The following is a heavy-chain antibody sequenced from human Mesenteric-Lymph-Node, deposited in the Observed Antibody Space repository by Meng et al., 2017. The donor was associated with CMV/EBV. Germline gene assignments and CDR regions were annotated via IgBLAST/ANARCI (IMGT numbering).Heavy chain of an antibody. CDR1: GYTFTSYG. V-gene: IGHV1-18*01. CDR3: ARVIAARVYPPPTYYFDY. Sequence: ASVKVSCKASGYTFTSYGISWVRQAPGQGLEWMGWISAYNGNTDCAQKLQGRVTITMNTSISTAYMELSSLRSEDTALYYCARVIAARVYPPPTYYFDYWGQGTLVTVSS. D-gene: IGHD6-6*01. J-gene: IGHJ4*02. CDR2: ISAYNGNT.